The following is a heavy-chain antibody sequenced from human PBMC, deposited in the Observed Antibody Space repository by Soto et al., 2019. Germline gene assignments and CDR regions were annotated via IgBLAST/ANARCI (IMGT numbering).Heavy chain of an antibody. D-gene: IGHD6-6*01. J-gene: IGHJ5*02. CDR1: GGTFSSYT. V-gene: IGHV1-69*02. Sequence: QGQLVQSGAEVKKPGSSVKVSCKAPGGTFSSYTSGWLRQAPGQGLQRMGRIIPLLGMANYAQKLQGKVTITADRYTGTAYMELSRRTSDDTAVYYCVRDGGFEYNTAAGTYWFDPWGQGTLVIVSS. CDR2: IIPLLGMA. CDR3: VRDGGFEYNTAAGTYWFDP.